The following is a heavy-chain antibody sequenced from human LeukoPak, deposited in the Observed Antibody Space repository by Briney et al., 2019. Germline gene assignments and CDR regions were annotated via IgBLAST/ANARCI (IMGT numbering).Heavy chain of an antibody. CDR1: GYSISSGYY. J-gene: IGHJ4*02. CDR3: ARDGGIVGAPNPYFDY. V-gene: IGHV4-38-2*02. CDR2: MYHSGST. D-gene: IGHD1-26*01. Sequence: SETLSLTCTVSGYSISSGYYWGWIRQPPGKGLEWTGSMYHSGSTYYNPSLKSRVTISVDTSKNHFSLKLSSVTASDTALYHCARDGGIVGAPNPYFDYWGQGTLVTVSS.